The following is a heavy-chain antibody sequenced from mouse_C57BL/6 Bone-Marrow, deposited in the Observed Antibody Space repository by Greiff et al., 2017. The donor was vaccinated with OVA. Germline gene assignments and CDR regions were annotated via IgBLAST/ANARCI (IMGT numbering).Heavy chain of an antibody. D-gene: IGHD4-1*01. CDR3: ARNFFGTEVFDY. CDR2: LWSGGST. CDR1: GFSLTSYG. V-gene: IGHV2-2*01. J-gene: IGHJ2*01. Sequence: VKLQESGPGLVQPSQSLSITCTVSGFSLTSYGVHWVRQSPGKCLEWLGVLWSGGSTDYNAAFISRLSISKDNSTSQVFFKMNSLQADDTAIYYCARNFFGTEVFDYWGQGTTLTVSS.